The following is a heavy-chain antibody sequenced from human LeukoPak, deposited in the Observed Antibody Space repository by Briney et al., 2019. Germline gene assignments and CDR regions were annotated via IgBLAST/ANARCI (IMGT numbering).Heavy chain of an antibody. CDR3: AIRYSGSYNDY. CDR1: GFSFSSYA. J-gene: IGHJ4*02. CDR2: MSSSDDGR. V-gene: IGHV3-23*01. Sequence: GGSPRLSCATSGFSFSSYAMSWVRQAPGKGLEWVSAMSSSDDGRYYAASVRGRFTISRDTSRSTLYLQMNSLRAEDAAVYYCAIRYSGSYNDYWGQGTPVSVSS. D-gene: IGHD1-26*01.